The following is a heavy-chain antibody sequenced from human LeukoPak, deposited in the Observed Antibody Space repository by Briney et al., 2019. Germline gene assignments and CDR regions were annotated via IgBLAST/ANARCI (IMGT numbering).Heavy chain of an antibody. CDR1: GGTFSSYA. CDR2: IIPIFGTA. J-gene: IGHJ3*02. D-gene: IGHD1-26*01. Sequence: GASVKVSCKASGGTFSSYAISWVRQAPGQGREWMGGIIPIFGTANYAQKFQGRVTITADKSTSTAYMELSSLRSEDTAVYYCARGRELVVDAFDIWGQGTMVTVSS. CDR3: ARGRELVVDAFDI. V-gene: IGHV1-69*06.